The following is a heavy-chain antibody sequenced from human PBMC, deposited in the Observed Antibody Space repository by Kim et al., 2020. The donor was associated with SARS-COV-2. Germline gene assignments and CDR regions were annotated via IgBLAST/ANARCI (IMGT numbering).Heavy chain of an antibody. CDR3: ATVPYGEHETGSDAFDI. CDR1: GFTFSNYA. Sequence: GGSLRLSCAASGFTFSNYAMTWVRQAPGQGLDWVSTISGSGGSTYYADSVKGRFTISRDNSKSTLYLQMNSLRAEDTAVYFCATVPYGEHETGSDAFDI. J-gene: IGHJ3*02. V-gene: IGHV3-23*01. D-gene: IGHD4-17*01. CDR2: ISGSGGST.